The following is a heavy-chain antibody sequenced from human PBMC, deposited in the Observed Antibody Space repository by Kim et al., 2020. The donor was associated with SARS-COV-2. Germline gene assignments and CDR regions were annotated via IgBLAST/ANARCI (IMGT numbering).Heavy chain of an antibody. Sequence: GGSLRLSCAASGFTFGGYGMRWVRQAPGKGLEWVSGISCNGGSTDYADSVRGRFTISRDDAKNSLYLQMNSLRAEDTALYYCARGTGSSFGWFDPWGQGT. CDR1: GFTFGGYG. J-gene: IGHJ5*02. V-gene: IGHV3-20*04. CDR2: ISCNGGST. CDR3: ARGTGSSFGWFDP. D-gene: IGHD6-6*01.